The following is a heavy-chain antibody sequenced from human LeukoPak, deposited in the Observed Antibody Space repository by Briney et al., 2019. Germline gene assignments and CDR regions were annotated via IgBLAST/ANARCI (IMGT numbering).Heavy chain of an antibody. CDR1: RFTFSSYA. D-gene: IGHD6-13*01. J-gene: IGHJ4*02. Sequence: GGSLRLSCAASRFTFSSYAIHWVRQAPGKGLEWVAVISHDGSNKNYADSVKGRFTFSRDNSKNTLYLQMNSLRAEDTAVYYCARAPGSSSSWSYFDFWGQGTLVTVSS. CDR2: ISHDGSNK. CDR3: ARAPGSSSSWSYFDF. V-gene: IGHV3-30-3*01.